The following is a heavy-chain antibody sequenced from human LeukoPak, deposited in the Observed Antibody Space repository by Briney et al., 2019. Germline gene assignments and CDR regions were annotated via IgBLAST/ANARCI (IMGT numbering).Heavy chain of an antibody. CDR2: MNPNSGNT. CDR1: GYTFTSYD. D-gene: IGHD1-1*01. V-gene: IGHV1-8*01. J-gene: IGHJ4*02. CDR3: AREGERLGTAPFDY. Sequence: ASVKVSCKASGYTFTSYDINWVRQATGQGLEWMGWMNPNSGNTGYAQKFQGRVTMTRNTSISTAYMELSSLRSEDTAVYYCAREGERLGTAPFDYWGQGTLVTVSS.